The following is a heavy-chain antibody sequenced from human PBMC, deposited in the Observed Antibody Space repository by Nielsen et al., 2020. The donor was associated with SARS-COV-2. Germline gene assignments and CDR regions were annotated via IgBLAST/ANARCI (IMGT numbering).Heavy chain of an antibody. V-gene: IGHV3-21*01. D-gene: IGHD6-13*01. CDR2: ISSSSYI. Sequence: GGSLRLSCAASGFTFSSYSMNWVRQAPGKGLEWVSSISSSSYIYYADSVKGRFTISRDNAKNSLYLQMNSLRAEDTAVYYCAREQQLATNSYYFDYWGQGTLVTVSS. CDR1: GFTFSSYS. CDR3: AREQQLATNSYYFDY. J-gene: IGHJ4*02.